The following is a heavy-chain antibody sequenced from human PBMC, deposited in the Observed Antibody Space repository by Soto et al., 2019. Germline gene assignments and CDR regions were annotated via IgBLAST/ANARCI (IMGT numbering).Heavy chain of an antibody. D-gene: IGHD3-22*01. CDR2: LIPISGTT. J-gene: IGHJ1*01. CDR3: ARGPYGYYEKSANYYAEYFQH. CDR1: GGTFSNYA. V-gene: IGHV1-69*12. Sequence: QVQLVQSGAEVKKPGSSVKVSCKASGGTFSNYAIAWVRQAPGQGVEWMGGLIPISGTTNYAQKFQGRVTITADESTSTAYMELRSLRSEDTAVYYCARGPYGYYEKSANYYAEYFQHWGQGTLVTVSS.